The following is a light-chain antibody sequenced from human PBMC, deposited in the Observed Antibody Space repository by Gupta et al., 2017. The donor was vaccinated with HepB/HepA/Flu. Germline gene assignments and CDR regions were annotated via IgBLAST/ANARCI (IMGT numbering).Light chain of an antibody. CDR1: QSVSSF. Sequence: IVLTQSPATLSLSPGERATLSCRASQSVSSFLAWYQKKPGQAPRLLIYDVSNRATGITARFSGSGAGTDFTLTINSREAEDFAVYYCQQRSDGPPALTFGGGTKVEIK. V-gene: IGKV3-11*01. CDR3: QQRSDGPPALT. J-gene: IGKJ4*01. CDR2: DVS.